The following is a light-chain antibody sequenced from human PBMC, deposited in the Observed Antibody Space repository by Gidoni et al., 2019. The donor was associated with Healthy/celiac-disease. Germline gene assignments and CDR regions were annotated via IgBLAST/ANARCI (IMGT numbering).Light chain of an antibody. Sequence: DIQLTQSPSFLSASVGDRVTITCRTSQGIRSYLAWYQQKPGKAPKLLIYAASTLQSGVPSRFSGSGAGTAFTLTISSLQPEDFATYYCQQLNSYPITFGQGTRLEIK. CDR3: QQLNSYPIT. CDR2: AAS. V-gene: IGKV1-9*01. J-gene: IGKJ5*01. CDR1: QGIRSY.